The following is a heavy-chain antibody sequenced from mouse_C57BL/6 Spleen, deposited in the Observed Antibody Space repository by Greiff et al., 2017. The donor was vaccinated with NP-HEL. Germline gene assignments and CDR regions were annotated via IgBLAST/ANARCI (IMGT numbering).Heavy chain of an antibody. CDR3: AIRGNYDGPFYAMDY. J-gene: IGHJ4*01. CDR2: IHPSDSDT. CDR1: GYTFTSYW. V-gene: IGHV1-74*01. Sequence: QVQLKESGAELVKPGASVKVSCKASGYTFTSYWMHWVKQRPGQGLEWIGRIHPSDSDTNYNQKFKGKATLTVDKSSSTAYMQLSSLKAEDSAVYYCAIRGNYDGPFYAMDYWGQGTSVTVSS. D-gene: IGHD2-3*01.